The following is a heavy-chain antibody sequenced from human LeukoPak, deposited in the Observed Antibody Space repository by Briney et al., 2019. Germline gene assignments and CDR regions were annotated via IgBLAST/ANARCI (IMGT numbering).Heavy chain of an antibody. J-gene: IGHJ6*02. D-gene: IGHD3-3*01. V-gene: IGHV4-39*01. CDR2: IYYSGST. CDR1: GGSISSSSYY. Sequence: PETLSLTCTVSGGSISSSSYYWGWIRQPPGKGLEWIGSIYYSGSTYYNPSLKSRVTISVDTSKNQFSLKLSSVTAADTAVYYCATFTISTLSGDGMDVWGQGTTVTVSS. CDR3: ATFTISTLSGDGMDV.